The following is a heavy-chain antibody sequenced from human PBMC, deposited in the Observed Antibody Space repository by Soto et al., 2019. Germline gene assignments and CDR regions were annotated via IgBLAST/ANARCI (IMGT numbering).Heavy chain of an antibody. D-gene: IGHD1-7*01. J-gene: IGHJ4*02. V-gene: IGHV1-18*01. CDR3: ARLSLSWALNTWDYPKNYLDY. CDR1: GYTFTNYG. Sequence: QVQLVQSGPEVEKPGASVKVSCKASGYTFTNYGVSWVRQAPGQGLEWMGWISGYNGNTNSAQKLRGRVTMTTDTSTSTAYMELRSLTSDDTAIYYCARLSLSWALNTWDYPKNYLDYWGQGTLVTVSS. CDR2: ISGYNGNT.